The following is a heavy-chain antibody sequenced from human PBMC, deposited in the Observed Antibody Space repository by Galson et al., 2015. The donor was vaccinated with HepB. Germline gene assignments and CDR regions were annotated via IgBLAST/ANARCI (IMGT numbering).Heavy chain of an antibody. V-gene: IGHV3-7*03. D-gene: IGHD3-22*01. Sequence: SLRLSCAASGFTFSSYWMSWVRQAPGKGLEWVANIKQDGSEKYYVDSVKGRFTISRDNAKNSLYLQMNSLRAEDTAVYYCAQISSSGAFDIWGQGTMVTVSS. CDR3: AQISSSGAFDI. CDR2: IKQDGSEK. J-gene: IGHJ3*02. CDR1: GFTFSSYW.